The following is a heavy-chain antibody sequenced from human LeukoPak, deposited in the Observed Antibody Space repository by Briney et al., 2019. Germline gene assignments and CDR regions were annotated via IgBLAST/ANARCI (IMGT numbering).Heavy chain of an antibody. V-gene: IGHV3-49*04. Sequence: GGSLRLSCTTSGFAFDDFAMSWVRQPAGKGLEWVGFIRRRAYVGAAEYAASVKGRFIISRDDSKGIAYLQMNSLKTEDTAVYYCSRNGLVDFDYWGQGSRVIVSP. CDR1: GFAFDDFA. CDR2: IRRRAYVGAA. J-gene: IGHJ4*02. CDR3: SRNGLVDFDY.